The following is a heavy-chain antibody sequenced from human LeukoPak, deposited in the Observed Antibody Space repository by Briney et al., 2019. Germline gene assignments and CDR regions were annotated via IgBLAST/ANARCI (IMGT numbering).Heavy chain of an antibody. CDR1: GFTFSNYS. CDR3: ARDITTMVVAVSRLFGDAFDI. V-gene: IGHV3-21*01. Sequence: PGGSLRLSCAASGFTFSNYSMNWVRQAPGKGLEWVSSISSSSSYIYYADSVKGRFTISRDNAKNSLYLKMNSLRAEDTAVYYCARDITTMVVAVSRLFGDAFDIWGQGTMVTVSS. D-gene: IGHD2-15*01. CDR2: ISSSSSYI. J-gene: IGHJ3*02.